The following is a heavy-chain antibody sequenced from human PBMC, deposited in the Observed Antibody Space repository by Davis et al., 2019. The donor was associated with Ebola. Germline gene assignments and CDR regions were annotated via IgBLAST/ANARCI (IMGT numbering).Heavy chain of an antibody. CDR3: ARLSFGEVGFDY. J-gene: IGHJ4*02. V-gene: IGHV1-2*06. Sequence: AASVKVSCKASGYTFTNYYIHWVRQAPGQGLEWMGRINPYSGGTNYAQKFRGRVTMTRDTSISTAYMELSRLRSDDTAVYYCARLSFGEVGFDYWGQGTLVTVSS. CDR1: GYTFTNYY. CDR2: INPYSGGT. D-gene: IGHD3-10*01.